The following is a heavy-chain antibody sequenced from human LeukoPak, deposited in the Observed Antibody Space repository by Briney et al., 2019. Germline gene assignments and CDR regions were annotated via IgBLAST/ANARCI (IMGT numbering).Heavy chain of an antibody. J-gene: IGHJ5*02. V-gene: IGHV3-23*01. D-gene: IGHD2-21*02. Sequence: GGSLRLSCAASGFAFSSQAMGWVRQAPGKGLEWVSVISDSGSITYYADSVKGRFTISRDNSKNTLYLQMNSLRAEDTAVYYCAKDQLAYCGGDCYSAPWGQGTLVTVSS. CDR1: GFAFSSQA. CDR2: ISDSGSIT. CDR3: AKDQLAYCGGDCYSAP.